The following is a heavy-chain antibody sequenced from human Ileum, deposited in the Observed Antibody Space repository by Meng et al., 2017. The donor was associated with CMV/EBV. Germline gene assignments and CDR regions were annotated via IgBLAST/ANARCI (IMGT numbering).Heavy chain of an antibody. J-gene: IGHJ4*02. CDR1: GGSISGYH. D-gene: IGHD3-10*01. CDR3: GRAGARGVPVDI. Sequence: QMQVQESGPGLVKPSETLSLTFIVSGGSISGYHWTWIRKSAGKGLEWIGRLRTSGTTDHNFSLKSRVTLSIDMSKNQFSLKLTSVTAADTAVYYCGRAGARGVPVDIWGQGILVTVSS. V-gene: IGHV4-4*07. CDR2: LRTSGTT.